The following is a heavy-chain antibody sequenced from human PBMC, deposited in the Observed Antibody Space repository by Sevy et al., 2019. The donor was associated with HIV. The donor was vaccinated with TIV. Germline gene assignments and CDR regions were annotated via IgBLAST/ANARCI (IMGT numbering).Heavy chain of an antibody. Sequence: GGSLRLSCAGSGFSFHAYWMHWVRQAPGKGLEWLANINQDGSTNYYADPVKGRFTISRDNAKNLVYLQMNSLRPEDTGLYYCARAIAAAAGFWGQGTLVTVSS. CDR2: INQDGSTN. CDR3: ARAIAAAAGF. CDR1: GFSFHAYW. V-gene: IGHV3-7*01. D-gene: IGHD6-13*01. J-gene: IGHJ4*02.